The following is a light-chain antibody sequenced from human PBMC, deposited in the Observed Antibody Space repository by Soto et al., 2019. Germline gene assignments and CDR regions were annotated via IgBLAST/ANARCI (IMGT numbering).Light chain of an antibody. CDR3: SSYTSSSTHV. CDR1: SSDVGAYTF. V-gene: IGLV2-14*03. CDR2: DVS. J-gene: IGLJ1*01. Sequence: QSVLTQPASVSGSPGQSITISCTGTSSDVGAYTFVSWYQQHPDKVPKLMIFDVSRRPSGVSDRFSGSKSGNTASLTISGLQPEDEADCYCSSYTSSSTHVFGSGTKVTVL.